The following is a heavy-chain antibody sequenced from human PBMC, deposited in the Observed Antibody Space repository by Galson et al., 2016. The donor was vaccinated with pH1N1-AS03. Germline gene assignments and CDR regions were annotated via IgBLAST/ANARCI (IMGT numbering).Heavy chain of an antibody. V-gene: IGHV3-7*03. CDR1: GFSFGAYW. Sequence: SLRLSCAASGFSFGAYWMAWVRQAPGKGLEWVANIKQDGSEKYYVDSVKGRFTIARDNAKNSVYLQMNSLRGEDTAVYYCARGKDFWSGYPDDPFDIWGQGTRVTVSS. D-gene: IGHD3-3*01. CDR3: ARGKDFWSGYPDDPFDI. J-gene: IGHJ3*02. CDR2: IKQDGSEK.